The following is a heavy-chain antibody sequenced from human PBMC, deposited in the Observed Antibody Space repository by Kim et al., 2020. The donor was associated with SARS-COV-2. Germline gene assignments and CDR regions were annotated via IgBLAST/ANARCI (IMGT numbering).Heavy chain of an antibody. CDR3: VRGTWEDIKDY. J-gene: IGHJ4*02. Sequence: TKYALKFQDRVTMTTDSSTSTAYMELRSLNADDTAVYYCVRGTWEDIKDYWGQGTLVTVSS. V-gene: IGHV1-18*01. D-gene: IGHD1-26*01. CDR2: T.